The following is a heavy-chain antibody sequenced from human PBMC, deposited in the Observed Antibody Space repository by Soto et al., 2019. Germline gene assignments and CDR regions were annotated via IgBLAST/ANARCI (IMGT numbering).Heavy chain of an antibody. CDR2: ISYDGSKK. Sequence: QVQLVESGGGVVQPGRSLRLSCAASGFTFSSYAMHWVRQAPGKGLEWVAVISYDGSKKYYADSVKGRFTISRDNSKNTLYLQMHSLRAEDTAVYYCARARIYSSSWYDYWGQGTLVTVSS. CDR3: ARARIYSSSWYDY. CDR1: GFTFSSYA. D-gene: IGHD6-13*01. V-gene: IGHV3-30-3*01. J-gene: IGHJ4*02.